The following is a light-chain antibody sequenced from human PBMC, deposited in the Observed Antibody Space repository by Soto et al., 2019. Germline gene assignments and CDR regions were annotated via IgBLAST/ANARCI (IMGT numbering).Light chain of an antibody. CDR2: GAS. Sequence: EIVMTQSPATLSVSPGERATLSCRASQSISSNLAWYQQKPGQAPRLLIYGASTRATGIPARFSGSGSGTEFTLTISSLQSEDFAVYYCQQHNNWPLAFGQGTRLAIK. J-gene: IGKJ5*01. CDR1: QSISSN. V-gene: IGKV3-15*01. CDR3: QQHNNWPLA.